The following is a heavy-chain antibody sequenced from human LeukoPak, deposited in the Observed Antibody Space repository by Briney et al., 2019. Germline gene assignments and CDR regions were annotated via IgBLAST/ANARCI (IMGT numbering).Heavy chain of an antibody. V-gene: IGHV4-59*12. CDR3: AHKFAGSYAFDI. CDR2: IYYSGST. Sequence: NPSETLSLTCTVSGGSISSYYWSWIRQPPGKGLEWIGYIYYSGSTNYNPSLKSRVTISVDTSKNQFSLKLGSVTAVDTAVYYCAHKFAGSYAFDIWGQGTMVTVSS. CDR1: GGSISSYY. J-gene: IGHJ3*02.